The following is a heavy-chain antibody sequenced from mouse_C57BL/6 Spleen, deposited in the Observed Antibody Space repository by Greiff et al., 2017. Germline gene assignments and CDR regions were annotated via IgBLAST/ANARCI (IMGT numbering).Heavy chain of an antibody. V-gene: IGHV1-55*01. CDR1: GYTFTSYW. Sequence: QVQLQQPGAELVKPGASVKMSCKASGYTFTSYWITWVKQRPGQGLEWIGDIYPGSGSTNYNEKFKSKATLTVATASSTAYMQLSSLTSEDSAVXYCARRVWLRRDVDWYFDVWGTGPTVTVSS. CDR2: IYPGSGST. D-gene: IGHD2-2*01. J-gene: IGHJ1*03. CDR3: ARRVWLRRDVDWYFDV.